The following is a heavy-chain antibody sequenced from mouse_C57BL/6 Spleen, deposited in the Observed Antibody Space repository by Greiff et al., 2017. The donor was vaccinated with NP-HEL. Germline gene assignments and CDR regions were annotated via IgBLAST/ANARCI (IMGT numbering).Heavy chain of an antibody. CDR3: ANLMDY. J-gene: IGHJ4*01. CDR1: GFTFSSYG. CDR2: ISSGGSYT. Sequence: EVQLQQSGGDLVKPGGSLKLSCAASGFTFSSYGMSWVRQTPDKRLEWVATISSGGSYTYYPDSVKGRFTISRDNAKNTLYLQMSSLKSEDTAMYYCANLMDYWGQGTSVTVSS. V-gene: IGHV5-6*01.